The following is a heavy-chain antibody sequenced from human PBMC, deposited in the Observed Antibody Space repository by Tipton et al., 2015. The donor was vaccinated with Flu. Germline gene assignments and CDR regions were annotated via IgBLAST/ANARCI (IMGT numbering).Heavy chain of an antibody. V-gene: IGHV4-30-2*01. J-gene: IGHJ4*02. D-gene: IGHD3-16*02. CDR3: ARESYHFDY. CDR1: GGSISSGGYS. CDR2: IYHSGST. Sequence: LRLSCAVSGGSISSGGYSWSWIRQPPGKGLEWIGYIYHSGSTYYNPSLKSRVTISVDRSKNQFSLKLSSVTAADTAVYYCARESYHFDYWGQGTLVTVSS.